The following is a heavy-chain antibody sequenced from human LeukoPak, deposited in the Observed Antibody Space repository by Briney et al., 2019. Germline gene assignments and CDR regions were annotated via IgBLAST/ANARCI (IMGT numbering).Heavy chain of an antibody. CDR1: GYTFTGYY. D-gene: IGHD3-10*01. V-gene: IGHV1-2*02. CDR3: ARDRVLLWFGELSPDI. Sequence: ASVKVSCKASGYTFTGYYMHWVRQAPGQGLEWMGWINPNSGGTNYAQKFQGRVTMTRDTSISTAYMELSRLRSDDTAVYYCARDRVLLWFGELSPDIWGQGTMVTVSS. CDR2: INPNSGGT. J-gene: IGHJ3*02.